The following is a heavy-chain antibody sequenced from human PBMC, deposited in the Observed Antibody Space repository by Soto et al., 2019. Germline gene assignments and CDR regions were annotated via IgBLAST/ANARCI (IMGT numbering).Heavy chain of an antibody. V-gene: IGHV4-59*08. Sequence: QVQLQESGPGLVKPSETLSLTCTVSGGSINSYCWSWIRQPPGKGLEWIAYLFDSGHANYNPSLKSRITISVDTSKNQFPLKLISVTAADTVVDYCARHRRTTVAKFYFDNWGQGALVTVSS. CDR3: ARHRRTTVAKFYFDN. J-gene: IGHJ4*02. D-gene: IGHD4-4*01. CDR2: LFDSGHA. CDR1: GGSINSYC.